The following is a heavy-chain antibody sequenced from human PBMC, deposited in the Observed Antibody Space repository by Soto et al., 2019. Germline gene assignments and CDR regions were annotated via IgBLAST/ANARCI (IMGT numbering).Heavy chain of an antibody. CDR2: INAGNGNT. V-gene: IGHV1-3*01. CDR3: ATESGYDVHYCYGMDV. J-gene: IGHJ6*02. Sequence: ASVKVSCKASGYTFTSYAMHWVRQAPGQRLKWMGWINAGNGNTKYSQKFQGRVTITRDTSASTAYMELSSLRSEDTAVYYCATESGYDVHYCYGMDVWGQGTTVTVSS. CDR1: GYTFTSYA. D-gene: IGHD5-12*01.